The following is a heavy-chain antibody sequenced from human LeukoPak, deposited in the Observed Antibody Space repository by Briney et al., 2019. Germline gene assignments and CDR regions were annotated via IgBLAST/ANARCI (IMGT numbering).Heavy chain of an antibody. CDR3: AREGSLSSLCSSTSCYAFDI. Sequence: GGSLRLSCAASGFTFSSYAMHWVRQAPGKGLEWVAVISYDGSNKYYADSVKGRFTISRDNSKNTLYLQMNSLRAEDTAVYYCAREGSLSSLCSSTSCYAFDIWGQGTMVTVSS. V-gene: IGHV3-30-3*01. CDR2: ISYDGSNK. CDR1: GFTFSSYA. J-gene: IGHJ3*02. D-gene: IGHD2-2*01.